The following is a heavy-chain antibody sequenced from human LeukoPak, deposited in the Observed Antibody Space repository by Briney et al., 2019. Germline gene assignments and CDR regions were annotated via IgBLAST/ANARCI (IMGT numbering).Heavy chain of an antibody. V-gene: IGHV4-59*01. CDR3: AREARNYYDSSGYDY. CDR2: IYYSGST. D-gene: IGHD3-22*01. CDR1: GRSISSYY. J-gene: IGHJ4*02. Sequence: SETLSLTCTVSGRSISSYYGSWIRQPPGKGLEWIGYIYYSGSTNYNPSLKSRVTISVDTSKNQFSLKLSSVTAADTAVYYCAREARNYYDSSGYDYWGQRTLVTVSS.